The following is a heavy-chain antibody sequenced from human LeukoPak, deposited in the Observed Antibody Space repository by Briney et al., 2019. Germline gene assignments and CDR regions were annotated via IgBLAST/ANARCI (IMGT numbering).Heavy chain of an antibody. CDR1: GASTASHY. V-gene: IGHV4-59*11. J-gene: IGHJ4*02. CDR2: MFDTVST. Sequence: SETLSLTCTVSGASTASHYWTWLRQPPGKELEWIAYMFDTVSTKSNPSLKSRLTLSVGTSKKQLSLRLSSVTAADTAVYYCATIKRGSTYGYFDFWGQGIKVTVSS. D-gene: IGHD5-18*01. CDR3: ATIKRGSTYGYFDF.